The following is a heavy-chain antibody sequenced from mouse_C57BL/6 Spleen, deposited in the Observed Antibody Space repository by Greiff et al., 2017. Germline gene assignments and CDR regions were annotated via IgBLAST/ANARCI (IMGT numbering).Heavy chain of an antibody. CDR1: GFTFSDYG. J-gene: IGHJ4*01. CDR2: ISSGSSTI. D-gene: IGHD2-4*01. V-gene: IGHV5-17*01. CDR3: ARHGYQDFDYDEGDYAMDY. Sequence: EVKLVESGGGLVKPGGSLKLSCAASGFTFSDYGMYWVRQAPEKGLEWVAFISSGSSTIYYADTVKGRFTISRDNAKNTLFLQMTSLRSEDTAMYCCARHGYQDFDYDEGDYAMDYWGQGTSVTVSS.